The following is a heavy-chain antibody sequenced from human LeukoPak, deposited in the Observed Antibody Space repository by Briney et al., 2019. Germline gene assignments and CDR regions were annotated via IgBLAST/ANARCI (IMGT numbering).Heavy chain of an antibody. CDR3: ASHVGTYYYDSSGYRLS. V-gene: IGHV3-21*01. Sequence: GGSLRLSCAASGFTFSSYSMNWVRQAPGKGLEWVSSISSSSSYIYYADSVKGRFTISRDNAKNSLYLQMNSLRAEDTAVYYCASHVGTYYYDSSGYRLSWGQGTLVTVSS. D-gene: IGHD3-22*01. CDR2: ISSSSSYI. J-gene: IGHJ5*02. CDR1: GFTFSSYS.